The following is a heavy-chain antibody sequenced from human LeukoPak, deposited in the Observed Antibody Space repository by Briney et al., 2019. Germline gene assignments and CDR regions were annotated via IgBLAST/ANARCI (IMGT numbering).Heavy chain of an antibody. CDR2: IYPVDSDT. Sequence: PGESLQISCQGSGSSFTSYWIGWVRQVPGEGLEWMGIIYPVDSDTRYSPSFQGQVTISADKSISTAYLQWSSLKASDTAMYYCARSTMMRIGYDFGHAFDIWGQGTMVTVSS. V-gene: IGHV5-51*01. J-gene: IGHJ3*02. D-gene: IGHD5-12*01. CDR1: GSSFTSYW. CDR3: ARSTMMRIGYDFGHAFDI.